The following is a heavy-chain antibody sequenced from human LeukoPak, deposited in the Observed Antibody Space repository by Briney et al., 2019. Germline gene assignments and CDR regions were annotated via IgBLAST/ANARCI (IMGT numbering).Heavy chain of an antibody. CDR3: ARTRDYYYYMDV. CDR1: GFTFSSYS. CDR2: ISSSSSTI. Sequence: GGSLRLSCAASGFTFSSYSMNWVSQAPGKGLEWVSYISSSSSTIYYADSVKGRFTISRDNAKNSLYLQMNSLRAEDTAVYYCARTRDYYYYMDVWGKGTTVTVSS. V-gene: IGHV3-48*04. J-gene: IGHJ6*03.